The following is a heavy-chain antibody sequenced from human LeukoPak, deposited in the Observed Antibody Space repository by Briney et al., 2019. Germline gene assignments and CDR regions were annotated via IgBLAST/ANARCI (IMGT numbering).Heavy chain of an antibody. J-gene: IGHJ6*03. D-gene: IGHD6-19*01. CDR1: GGSFSGYY. CDR3: ARCLAGTRHFHFYYYMDV. Sequence: SETLSLTCAVYGGSFSGYYWSWIRQPPGKGLEWIGSIYYTGSTYYNPSFKSRITISVDTSKNQFSLKVISVTAADTAVYYCARCLAGTRHFHFYYYMDVWGKGTTVTISS. CDR2: IYYTGST. V-gene: IGHV4-34*01.